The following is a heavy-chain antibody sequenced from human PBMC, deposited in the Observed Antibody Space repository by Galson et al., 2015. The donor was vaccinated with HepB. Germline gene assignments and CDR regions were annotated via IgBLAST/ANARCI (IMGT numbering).Heavy chain of an antibody. V-gene: IGHV1-18*04. CDR1: GYSFTSNG. D-gene: IGHD3-10*01. CDR3: ELWFHPVGFDI. CDR2: ISINSGNT. Sequence: SVKVSCKASGYSFTSNGISWVRQAPGQGLEWLGWISINSGNTNYAQRLQGRVTLTRDTSTNTAYMELRRLRSDDTAVYYCELWFHPVGFDILGQGTMVTVSS. J-gene: IGHJ3*02.